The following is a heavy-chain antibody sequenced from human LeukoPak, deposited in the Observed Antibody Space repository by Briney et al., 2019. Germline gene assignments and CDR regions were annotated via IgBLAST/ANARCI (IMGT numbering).Heavy chain of an antibody. Sequence: ASVKVSCKDSGYTLTGLSMHWVRQAPGKGREWMGGFDPEDGETIYAQKFQGRVTMTEDTSTDTAYMELSSLRSEDTAVYYCATVGMHYYDSSGYYYNYWGQGTLVTVSS. CDR3: ATVGMHYYDSSGYYYNY. J-gene: IGHJ4*02. D-gene: IGHD3-22*01. V-gene: IGHV1-24*01. CDR2: FDPEDGET. CDR1: GYTLTGLS.